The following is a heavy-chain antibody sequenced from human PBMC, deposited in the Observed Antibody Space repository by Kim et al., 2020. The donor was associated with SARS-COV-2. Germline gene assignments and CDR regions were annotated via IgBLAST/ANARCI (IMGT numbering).Heavy chain of an antibody. CDR1: GFTFSGFA. D-gene: IGHD3-16*01. Sequence: GGSLRLSCAASGFTFSGFAIHWVRQPSGKGLEWVGRIRSKANGYTTAYAPSVNGRFTVSRDDSKTTAYLHMKSLKTEDTAVYYCTRRGGSDVFDVWGRGT. CDR2: IRSKANGYTT. V-gene: IGHV3-73*01. J-gene: IGHJ3*01. CDR3: TRRGGSDVFDV.